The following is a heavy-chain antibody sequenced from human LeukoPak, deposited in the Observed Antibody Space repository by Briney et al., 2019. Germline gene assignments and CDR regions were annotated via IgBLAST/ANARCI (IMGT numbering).Heavy chain of an antibody. Sequence: PGGSLRLSCAASGFTFSSYSMNWVRQAPGKGLEWVSSISSSSSYIYYEDSVKGRFTISRDNAKNSLYLQMNSLRAEDTAVYYCVKALRTVANDYWGQGTLVTVSS. CDR1: GFTFSSYS. CDR3: VKALRTVANDY. V-gene: IGHV3-21*01. J-gene: IGHJ4*02. CDR2: ISSSSSYI. D-gene: IGHD5-12*01.